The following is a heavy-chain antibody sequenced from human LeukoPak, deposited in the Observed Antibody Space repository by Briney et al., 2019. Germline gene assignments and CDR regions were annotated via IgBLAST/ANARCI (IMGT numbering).Heavy chain of an antibody. CDR1: GGTFSSYD. Sequence: GASVTVSCKASGGTFSSYDISWVRQAPGQGLEWMGGIIPMFGTANYAQKFQGRVTISADKSTSTAYMELSSPRSEDTAVYYCASGRTDIVVVPATLRNYFFDYWGQGTLVTVSS. CDR3: ASGRTDIVVVPATLRNYFFDY. V-gene: IGHV1-69*06. J-gene: IGHJ4*02. D-gene: IGHD2-2*01. CDR2: IIPMFGTA.